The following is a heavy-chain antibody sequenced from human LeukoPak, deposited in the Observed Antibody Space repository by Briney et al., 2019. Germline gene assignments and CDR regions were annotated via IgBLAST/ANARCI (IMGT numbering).Heavy chain of an antibody. CDR2: IIPIFGTA. CDR1: GGTFSSYA. J-gene: IGHJ3*02. CDR3: ARETDFWSGYYLAFDI. V-gene: IGHV1-69*01. D-gene: IGHD3-3*01. Sequence: GSSVKVSCKASGGTFSSYAISWVRQAPGQGLEWMGGIIPIFGTANYAQKFQGRVTITADESTSTAYMELSSLRSDDTAVYYCARETDFWSGYYLAFDIWGQGTMVTVSS.